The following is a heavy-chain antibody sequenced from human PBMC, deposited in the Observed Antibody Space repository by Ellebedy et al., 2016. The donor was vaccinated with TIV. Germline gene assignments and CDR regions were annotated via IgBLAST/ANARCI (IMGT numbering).Heavy chain of an antibody. CDR2: ISAYNGNT. CDR1: GYTFTSYG. D-gene: IGHD1-20*01. Sequence: ASVKVSXKASGYTFTSYGISWVRQAPGQGLEWMGWISAYNGNTNYAQKLQGRVTMTTDTSTSTAYMELRSLRSDDTAVYYCARYNWNDGPSSPWGQGTLVTVSS. V-gene: IGHV1-18*01. J-gene: IGHJ5*02. CDR3: ARYNWNDGPSSP.